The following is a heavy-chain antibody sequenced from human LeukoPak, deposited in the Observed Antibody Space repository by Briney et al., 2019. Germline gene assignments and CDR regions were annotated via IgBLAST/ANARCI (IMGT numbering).Heavy chain of an antibody. CDR1: GFTFSSYA. CDR2: LSYDGSNK. J-gene: IGHJ4*02. D-gene: IGHD1-7*01. Sequence: GGSLRLSCAASGFTFSSYAMHWVRQAPGKGLEWVAVLSYDGSNKYYADSVKGRFTISRDNSKNTLYLQMSSLRAEDTAVYYCAKDERNWNYNLASQTYDWGQGTLVTVSS. V-gene: IGHV3-30-3*01. CDR3: AKDERNWNYNLASQTYD.